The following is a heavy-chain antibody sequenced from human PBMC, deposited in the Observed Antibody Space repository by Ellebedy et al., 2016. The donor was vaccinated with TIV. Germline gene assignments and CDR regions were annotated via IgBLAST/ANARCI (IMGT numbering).Heavy chain of an antibody. CDR1: GFTFSDYY. J-gene: IGHJ4*02. CDR2: ISSSGRTI. D-gene: IGHD2-15*01. Sequence: GESLKISCAASGFTFSDYYMSWIRQAPGKGLEWVSYISSSGRTIYYAASVKGRFTISRDNAKNSLYLQMNSLRAEDAAVYYCARDAQGYDHWGPGTLVTVSS. V-gene: IGHV3-11*04. CDR3: ARDAQGYDH.